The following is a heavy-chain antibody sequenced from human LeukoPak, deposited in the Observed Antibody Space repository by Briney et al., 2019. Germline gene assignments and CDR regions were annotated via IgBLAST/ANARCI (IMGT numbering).Heavy chain of an antibody. J-gene: IGHJ6*02. CDR2: MNPNSGNT. V-gene: IGHV1-8*01. CDR3: ARGSQIVGATGYYYYGMDV. D-gene: IGHD1-26*01. CDR1: GYTITSYD. Sequence: ASVKVSCKASGYTITSYDINWVRQATGQGLEWMGWMNPNSGNTGYAQKFQGRVTMTRNTSISTAYMELSSLRSEDTAVYYCARGSQIVGATGYYYYGMDVWGQGTTVTVSS.